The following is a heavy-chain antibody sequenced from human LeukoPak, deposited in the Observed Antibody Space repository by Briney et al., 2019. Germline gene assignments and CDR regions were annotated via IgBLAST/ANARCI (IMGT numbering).Heavy chain of an antibody. CDR2: IYYSGST. CDR1: GGSISSSSYY. J-gene: IGHJ5*02. CDR3: ARQLRYSSLFDP. V-gene: IGHV4-39*01. Sequence: SETLSLTCTVSGGSISSSSYYWGWIRQPPGKGLEWIGSIYYSGSTYYNPSLKSRVTISVDTSKNQFSLKLSSVTAADTAVYYCARQLRYSSLFDPWGQGTLVTVSS. D-gene: IGHD6-19*01.